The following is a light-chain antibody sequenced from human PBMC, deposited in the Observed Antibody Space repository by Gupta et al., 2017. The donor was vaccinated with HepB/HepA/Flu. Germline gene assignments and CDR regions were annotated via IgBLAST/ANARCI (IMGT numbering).Light chain of an antibody. CDR3: AAWDGSLNGWV. Sequence: QSVLTQPPSASGTPGQRVTISCSGGSSNIGSNTVSWYQHLPGTAPKLLIYSDNQRPSGVPDRLSGSKSGTSASLAISGLQSEDDADYYCAAWDGSLNGWVFGGGTKLTVL. CDR1: SSNIGSNT. CDR2: SDN. J-gene: IGLJ3*02. V-gene: IGLV1-44*01.